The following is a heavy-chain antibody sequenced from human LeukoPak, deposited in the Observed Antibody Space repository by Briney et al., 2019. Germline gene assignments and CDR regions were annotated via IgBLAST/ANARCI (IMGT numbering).Heavy chain of an antibody. CDR2: INPNSGGT. CDR3: ARENLGGYSYGSGFDY. J-gene: IGHJ4*02. Sequence: GASVKVSCKASGYTFTGYYMHWVRQAPGQGLEWMGWINPNSGGTNYAQKFQGRVTMTRDTSISTAYMELSRLRSDDTAVYYCARENLGGYSYGSGFDYWGQGTLVTVSS. D-gene: IGHD5-18*01. V-gene: IGHV1-2*02. CDR1: GYTFTGYY.